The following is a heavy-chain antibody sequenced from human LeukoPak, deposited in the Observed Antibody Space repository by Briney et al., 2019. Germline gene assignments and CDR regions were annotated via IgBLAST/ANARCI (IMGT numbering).Heavy chain of an antibody. CDR3: ARETVRAALYYYYGMDV. D-gene: IGHD2-2*01. V-gene: IGHV4-4*02. Sequence: PSETLSLTCAVSGGSISSNNWWSWVRQPPGKGLEWIGEIDHSGSTNYNPSLKSRVTISVDKSKNQFSLKLSSVTAADTAVYYCARETVRAALYYYYGMDVWGKGTTVSVSS. CDR2: IDHSGST. J-gene: IGHJ6*04. CDR1: GGSISSNNW.